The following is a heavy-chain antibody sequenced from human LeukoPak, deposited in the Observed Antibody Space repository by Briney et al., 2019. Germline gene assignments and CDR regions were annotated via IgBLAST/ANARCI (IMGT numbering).Heavy chain of an antibody. CDR2: IFYSGTT. CDR3: ANVDNSGYYPFDY. D-gene: IGHD3-22*01. J-gene: IGHJ4*02. V-gene: IGHV4-59*01. CDR1: GGSISTNY. Sequence: KPSETLSLTCTVSGGSISTNYWSWIRQPPGKELEWIGYIFYSGTTTYNPSLKSRVTISVDTSKNQFSLKLSSVTAADTAVYYCANVDNSGYYPFDYRGQGTLVTVSS.